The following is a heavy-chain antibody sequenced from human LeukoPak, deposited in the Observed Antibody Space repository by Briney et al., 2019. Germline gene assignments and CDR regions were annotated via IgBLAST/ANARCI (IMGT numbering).Heavy chain of an antibody. Sequence: GGSLRLSCAASGFTFSSYSMNWVRQAPGKGLEWVSPISSSSSYIYYADSVKGRFTISRDNAKNSLYLQMNSLRAEDTAVYYCARPLEMATITGAFDIWGQGTMVTVSS. D-gene: IGHD5-24*01. CDR3: ARPLEMATITGAFDI. CDR2: ISSSSSYI. V-gene: IGHV3-21*01. J-gene: IGHJ3*02. CDR1: GFTFSSYS.